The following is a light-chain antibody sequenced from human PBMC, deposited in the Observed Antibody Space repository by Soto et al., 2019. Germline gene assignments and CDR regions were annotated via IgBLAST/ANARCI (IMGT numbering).Light chain of an antibody. V-gene: IGKV1-9*01. CDR1: QDVSRF. J-gene: IGKJ3*01. CDR2: AAS. Sequence: DIQLTQSPSFLSASVGDRVTISCRASQDVSRFLAWYQQKPGKAPNLLIYAASTLQSGVPSRFSGSGSGTEFTLTICSLQPEDFATYYCQQLNSYVFTFGPGTKVDIK. CDR3: QQLNSYVFT.